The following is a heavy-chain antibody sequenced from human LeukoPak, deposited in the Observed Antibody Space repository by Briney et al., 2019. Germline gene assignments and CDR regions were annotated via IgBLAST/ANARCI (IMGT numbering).Heavy chain of an antibody. CDR2: IYYSGST. V-gene: IGHV4-59*01. J-gene: IGHJ4*02. CDR3: ARGGSGYLRGDFDY. CDR1: GGSISSYY. D-gene: IGHD3-22*01. Sequence: KPSETLSLTCTVPGGSISSYYWSWIRQPPGKGLEWIGYIYYSGSTNYNPPLKSRVTISVDTSKNQFSLKLSSVTAADTAVYYCARGGSGYLRGDFDYWGQGTLVTVSS.